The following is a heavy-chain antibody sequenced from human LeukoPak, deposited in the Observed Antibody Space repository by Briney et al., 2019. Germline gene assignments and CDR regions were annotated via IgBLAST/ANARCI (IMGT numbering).Heavy chain of an antibody. V-gene: IGHV3-66*01. Sequence: TGVSLRLSCAASGFIVSDKYMSWVRQAPGKGLEWISVIYSDGNTYYSDSVKGRFTISRDNSKNTLLLQMDSLRVEDTAVYYCTRGHYSNTLGGQGTLVTVSS. CDR3: TRGHYSNTL. CDR1: GFIVSDKY. J-gene: IGHJ4*02. CDR2: IYSDGNT. D-gene: IGHD6-13*01.